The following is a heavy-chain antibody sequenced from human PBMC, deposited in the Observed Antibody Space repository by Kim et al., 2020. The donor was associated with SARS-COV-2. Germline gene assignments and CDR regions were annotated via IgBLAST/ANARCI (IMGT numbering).Heavy chain of an antibody. Sequence: SETLSLTCTVSGVSIDTSDYYWAWIRQPPGQGLEGIATIYFTGTTFYNPSLKSRATVSIDTAKDQFSLDLNSVTTTDTSMYYCARQVRVGRYLDHWGQG. CDR3: ARQVRVGRYLDH. CDR1: GVSIDTSDYY. D-gene: IGHD1-26*01. V-gene: IGHV4-39*01. J-gene: IGHJ4*02. CDR2: IYFTGTT.